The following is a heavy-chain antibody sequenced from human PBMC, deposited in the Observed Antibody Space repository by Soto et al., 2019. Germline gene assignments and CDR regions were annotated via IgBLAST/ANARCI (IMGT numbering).Heavy chain of an antibody. CDR2: ITSKSTTI. Sequence: GGSLRLSCVASGFTFTIYSMNWVRHAPGQGLEWVSYITSKSTTIKYADSVKGRFTVSRDNAKNSLYLQLNSLRDEDTAVYYCAREMGACSDSSCYPGPYDSWGQGTLVTVSS. CDR3: AREMGACSDSSCYPGPYDS. J-gene: IGHJ5*02. D-gene: IGHD3-16*01. V-gene: IGHV3-48*02. CDR1: GFTFTIYS.